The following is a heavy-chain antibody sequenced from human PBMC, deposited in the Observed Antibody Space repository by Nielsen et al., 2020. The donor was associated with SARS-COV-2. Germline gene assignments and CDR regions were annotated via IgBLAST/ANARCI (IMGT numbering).Heavy chain of an antibody. V-gene: IGHV4-59*13. J-gene: IGHJ4*02. CDR2: IYYSGST. Sequence: SETLSLTCTVSGGSISSYYWSWIRQPPGKGLEWIGYIYYSGSTNYNPSLKSRVTISVDTSKNQFSLKLSSVTAADTAVYYCARTYDYYDFWSGYYTFDYWGQGTLVTVSS. D-gene: IGHD3-3*01. CDR3: ARTYDYYDFWSGYYTFDY. CDR1: GGSISSYY.